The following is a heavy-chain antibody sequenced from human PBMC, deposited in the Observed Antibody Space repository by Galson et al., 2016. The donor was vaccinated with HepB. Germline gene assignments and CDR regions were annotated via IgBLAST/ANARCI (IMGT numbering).Heavy chain of an antibody. J-gene: IGHJ5*02. CDR1: GDSISNNDW. D-gene: IGHD6-13*01. V-gene: IGHV4-4*02. CDR3: ARDSGIGAVGDNWFDP. Sequence: SETLSLTCAVSGDSISNNDWWTWLRQPPGKGLEWIGEIYHSGSTNYNPSLKSRVTLSVDKSRNQFSLNLTSVTAADTAIYYCARDSGIGAVGDNWFDPWGPGTLVTVSS. CDR2: IYHSGST.